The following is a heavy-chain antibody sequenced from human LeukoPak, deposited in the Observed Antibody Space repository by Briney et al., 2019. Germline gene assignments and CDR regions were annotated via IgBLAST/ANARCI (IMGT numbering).Heavy chain of an antibody. CDR2: IIPIFGTA. V-gene: IGHV1-69*13. D-gene: IGHD3-9*01. CDR1: GGTFSSYA. CDR3: ARTGPVRDFDWLLLDY. Sequence: GASVKVSCKASGGTFSSYAISWVRQAPGQGFEWMGGIIPIFGTANYAQKFQGRVTITADESTSTAYMELRSLRSDDTAVYYCARTGPVRDFDWLLLDYWGQGTLVTVSS. J-gene: IGHJ4*02.